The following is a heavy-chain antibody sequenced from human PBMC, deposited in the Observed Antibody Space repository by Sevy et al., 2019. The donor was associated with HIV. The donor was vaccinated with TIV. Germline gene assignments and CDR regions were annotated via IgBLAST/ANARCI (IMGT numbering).Heavy chain of an antibody. Sequence: SETLSLTCTDSGDSISSGGYYWSWIRHHPGKGLEWIGYIYYSGSTYYNPSLKSRVTISVDTSKNQFSLKLSSVTAADTAVYYCARDQGGSGNFDYWGQGTLVTVSS. J-gene: IGHJ4*02. CDR2: IYYSGST. V-gene: IGHV4-31*03. CDR3: ARDQGGSGNFDY. CDR1: GDSISSGGYY. D-gene: IGHD3-16*01.